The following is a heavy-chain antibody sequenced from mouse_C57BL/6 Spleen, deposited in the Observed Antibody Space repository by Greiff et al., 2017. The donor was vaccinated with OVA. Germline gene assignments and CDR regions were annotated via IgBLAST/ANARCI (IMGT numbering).Heavy chain of an antibody. D-gene: IGHD2-2*01. V-gene: IGHV5-17*01. CDR3: ASVVTSIYYYAMDD. CDR2: ISSGSSTI. Sequence: EVHLVESGGGLVKPGGSLKLSCAASGFTFSDYGMHWVRQAPEKGLEWVAYISSGSSTIYYADTVKGRFTIPRDNAKNTLFLQMTSLRSEDTAMYYCASVVTSIYYYAMDDWGQGTSVTVSS. CDR1: GFTFSDYG. J-gene: IGHJ4*01.